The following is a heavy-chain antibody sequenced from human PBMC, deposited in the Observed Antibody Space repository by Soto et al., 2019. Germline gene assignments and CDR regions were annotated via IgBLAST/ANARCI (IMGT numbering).Heavy chain of an antibody. V-gene: IGHV1-18*04. J-gene: IGHJ4*02. CDR2: ISPYNGNT. D-gene: IGHD3-3*01. Sequence: ASVKVSCKASGYSFTSYGISWVRQAPGQGLEWMGWISPYNGNTKYAQNFQDRVTMTTDTSTYTVYMEMRSLRSDDPAVYYCARDFGSDLSAPGAVFDYWGQGTLVTVSS. CDR3: ARDFGSDLSAPGAVFDY. CDR1: GYSFTSYG.